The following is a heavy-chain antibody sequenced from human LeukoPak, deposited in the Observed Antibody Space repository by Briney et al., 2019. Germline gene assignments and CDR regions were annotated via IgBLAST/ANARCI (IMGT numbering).Heavy chain of an antibody. CDR2: SRNKGRGYST. V-gene: IGHV3-72*01. CDR1: GFTFSDHH. J-gene: IGHJ3*02. Sequence: GGSLRLSCAASGFTFSDHHMDWVRQAPGKGLEWIGRSRNKGRGYSTVFAASVKGRFTISRDEPKNSLYLQMNSLKTEDTAVYYCARSFVESPGAFDIWGQGTMVTVS. D-gene: IGHD3-3*02. CDR3: ARSFVESPGAFDI.